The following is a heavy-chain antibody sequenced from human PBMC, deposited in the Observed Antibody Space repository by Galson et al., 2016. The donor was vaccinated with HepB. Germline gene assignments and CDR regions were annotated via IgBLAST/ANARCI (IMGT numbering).Heavy chain of an antibody. CDR1: GFTFSAYG. Sequence: SLRLSCAGSGFTFSAYGIHWVRQAPGKGLEWQATISSDGAHKHYADSVKGRFTISRDNSKNTVHMEMNNLKHEDTAFYDCAREYDGYWGQGALVTVSS. V-gene: IGHV3-30*03. J-gene: IGHJ4*02. D-gene: IGHD3-3*01. CDR3: AREYDGY. CDR2: ISSDGAHK.